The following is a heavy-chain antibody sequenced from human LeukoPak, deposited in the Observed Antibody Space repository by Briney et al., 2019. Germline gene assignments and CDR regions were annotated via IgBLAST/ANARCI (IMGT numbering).Heavy chain of an antibody. Sequence: SETLSLTCTVSGYPISSGYYWGWIRQPPGKGLEWIGGIYHRGSTYYNPSLKSRVTISVDTSKNQFSLKLSSVTAADTAVYYCARWVWGSYPERSYYFDYWGQGTLVTVSS. D-gene: IGHD3-16*01. J-gene: IGHJ4*02. CDR2: IYHRGST. V-gene: IGHV4-38-2*02. CDR1: GYPISSGYY. CDR3: ARWVWGSYPERSYYFDY.